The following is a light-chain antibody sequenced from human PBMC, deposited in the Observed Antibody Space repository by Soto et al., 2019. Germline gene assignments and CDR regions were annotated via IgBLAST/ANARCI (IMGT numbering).Light chain of an antibody. V-gene: IGLV2-14*01. CDR3: SSYTSSGTLV. CDR2: EVS. J-gene: IGLJ2*01. Sequence: QSALTQPASVSGSPGQSITISCTGTNSDVGGYNYVSWYQQHPGKAPKLMIYEVSHRPSGVSYRFSGSKSGNTASLTISGLQAEDEADYYCSSYTSSGTLVFGGGTKVTVL. CDR1: NSDVGGYNY.